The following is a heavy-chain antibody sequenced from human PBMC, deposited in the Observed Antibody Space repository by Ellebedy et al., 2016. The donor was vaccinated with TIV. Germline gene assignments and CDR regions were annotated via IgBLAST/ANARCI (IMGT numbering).Heavy chain of an antibody. CDR1: GGSISSSSYY. D-gene: IGHD4-23*01. V-gene: IGHV4-39*07. J-gene: IGHJ4*02. Sequence: SETLSLXCTVSGGSISSSSYYWGWIRQPPGKGLEWVGEINHSGSTNYNPSLKSRVTISVDTSKNQFSLKLSSVTAADTAVYYCASVGGNSARGMGWGQGTLVTVSS. CDR3: ASVGGNSARGMG. CDR2: INHSGST.